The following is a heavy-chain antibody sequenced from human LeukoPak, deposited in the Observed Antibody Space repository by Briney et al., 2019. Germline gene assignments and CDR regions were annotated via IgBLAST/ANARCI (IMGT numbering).Heavy chain of an antibody. Sequence: GGSLRLSCAASGFTFSSYSMNWVRQAPGKGLEWVSSISRNSSYIYYADPVKGRFTISRDNAKNSLYLQMNSLRAEDTAVYYCARDRRYDSSGYPTRPYVAFDIWGQGTMVTVSS. CDR3: ARDRRYDSSGYPTRPYVAFDI. V-gene: IGHV3-21*01. CDR1: GFTFSSYS. J-gene: IGHJ3*02. CDR2: ISRNSSYI. D-gene: IGHD3-22*01.